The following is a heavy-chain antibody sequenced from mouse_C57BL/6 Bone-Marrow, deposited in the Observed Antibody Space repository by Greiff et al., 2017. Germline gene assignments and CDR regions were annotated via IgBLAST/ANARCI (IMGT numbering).Heavy chain of an antibody. Sequence: QVQLQQSGPGLVQPSQSLSITCTVSGFSLTSYGVHWVRQSPGKGLEWLGVIWSGGSTDYNAAFISRLSISKDNSKSQVFFKMNSLQADDTAIYYCARKDYGSENWYFDVWGTGTTVTVSS. D-gene: IGHD1-1*01. CDR1: GFSLTSYG. CDR3: ARKDYGSENWYFDV. CDR2: IWSGGST. J-gene: IGHJ1*03. V-gene: IGHV2-2*01.